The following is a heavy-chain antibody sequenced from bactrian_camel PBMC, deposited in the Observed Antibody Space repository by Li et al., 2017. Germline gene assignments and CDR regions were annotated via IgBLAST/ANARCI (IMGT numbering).Heavy chain of an antibody. J-gene: IGHJ4*01. V-gene: IGHV3S53*01. CDR1: GYSDSRYC. Sequence: QLVESGGGSVQAGGSLTLSCVASGYSDSRYCMGWFRQAPGKEREGVAGLDSDGSTNYADSVKGRFTISKDNAKRTVYLQMNSLKPEDAGIYYCAARYADCGARGFLAPGEVGVWGQGTQVTV. CDR2: LDSDGST. CDR3: AARYADCGARGFLAPGEVGV. D-gene: IGHD1*01.